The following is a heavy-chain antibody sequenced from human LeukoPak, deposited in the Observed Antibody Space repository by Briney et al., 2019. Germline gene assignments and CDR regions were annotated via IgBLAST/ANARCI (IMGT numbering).Heavy chain of an antibody. CDR3: AREGIDGYNYFDY. Sequence: PGGSLRLSCAASGFTFSGYSMNWVRQAPGKGLEWISYISTSSSTIYYADSMKGRFTISRDNAKNSLYLQMNSLRDEDTAVYYCAREGIDGYNYFDYWGQGTLVTVSS. V-gene: IGHV3-48*02. CDR1: GFTFSGYS. J-gene: IGHJ4*02. D-gene: IGHD5-24*01. CDR2: ISTSSSTI.